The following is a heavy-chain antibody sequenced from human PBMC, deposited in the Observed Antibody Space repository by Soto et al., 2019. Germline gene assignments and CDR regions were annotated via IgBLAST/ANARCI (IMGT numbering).Heavy chain of an antibody. CDR3: AKPNPRKTVRGGYFDY. CDR2: ISGSGGST. D-gene: IGHD4-17*01. Sequence: GGSLRLSCAASGFTFSSYAMSWVRQAPGKGLEWVSAISGSGGSTYYADSVKGRFTISRDNSKNTLYLQMNSLRAEDTAVYYCAKPNPRKTVRGGYFDYWGQGTLVTVSS. CDR1: GFTFSSYA. J-gene: IGHJ4*02. V-gene: IGHV3-23*01.